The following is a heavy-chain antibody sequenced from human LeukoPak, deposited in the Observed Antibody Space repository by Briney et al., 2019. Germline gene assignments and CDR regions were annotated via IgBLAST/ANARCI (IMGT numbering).Heavy chain of an antibody. V-gene: IGHV4-61*08. Sequence: SETLSLTCTVSGGSISSGGYYWSWIRQPPGKGLEWIGYIYYSGSTNYNPSLKSRVTISVDTSKNQFSLKLSSVTAADTAVYYCARGFGESRAFDIWGQGTMVTVSS. D-gene: IGHD3-10*01. CDR3: ARGFGESRAFDI. CDR1: GGSISSGGYY. J-gene: IGHJ3*02. CDR2: IYYSGST.